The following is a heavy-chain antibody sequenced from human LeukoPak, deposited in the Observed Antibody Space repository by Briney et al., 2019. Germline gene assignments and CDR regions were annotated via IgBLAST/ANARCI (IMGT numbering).Heavy chain of an antibody. Sequence: GGSLRLSCAASGFTFSSSGMSWVRQAPGKGLEWVSAVDNSGGNTYYAVSVKGRFTISRDNSKNTLFLQMHSLRAEDTAIYYCAKGASSGSRNDYWGQGTLVTVSS. J-gene: IGHJ4*02. CDR1: GFTFSSSG. CDR3: AKGASSGSRNDY. CDR2: VDNSGGNT. V-gene: IGHV3-23*01. D-gene: IGHD3-22*01.